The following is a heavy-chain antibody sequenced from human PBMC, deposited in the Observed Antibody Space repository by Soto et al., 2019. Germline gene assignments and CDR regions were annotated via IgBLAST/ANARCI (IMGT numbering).Heavy chain of an antibody. J-gene: IGHJ4*02. V-gene: IGHV4-31*03. CDR1: GCSISSGGYY. Sequence: SETRSLTCTVSGCSISSGGYYWSWIRQHPGKGREWIGYIYYSGSTYYNPSLKSRVTISVDTSKNQFSLKLSSVTAADPAVYHCARGPFWGQGTLVTVSS. CDR3: ARGPF. CDR2: IYYSGST.